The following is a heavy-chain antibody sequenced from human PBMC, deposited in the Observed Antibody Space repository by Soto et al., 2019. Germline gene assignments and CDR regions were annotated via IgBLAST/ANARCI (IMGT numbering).Heavy chain of an antibody. CDR1: GYTFTSYA. J-gene: IGHJ6*03. D-gene: IGHD6-13*01. Sequence: QVQLVQSGAEVKKPGASVKVSCKASGYTFTSYAMHWVRQAPGQRLEWMGWINAGNGNTKYSQKFQDRVTITRDTSASTAYMELSSLRSEGTAVYYCASVLGVRAGGIAAAGTGGDDYYYYMDVWGKGTTVTVCS. CDR2: INAGNGNT. CDR3: ASVLGVRAGGIAAAGTGGDDYYYYMDV. V-gene: IGHV1-3*01.